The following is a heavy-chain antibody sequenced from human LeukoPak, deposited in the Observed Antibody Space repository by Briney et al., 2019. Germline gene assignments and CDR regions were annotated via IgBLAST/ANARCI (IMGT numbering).Heavy chain of an antibody. CDR3: AKGGTVVTRSRLDY. CDR1: GFTFSSYA. CDR2: ISYDGSNK. J-gene: IGHJ4*02. V-gene: IGHV3-30-3*01. Sequence: PGGSLRLSCAASGFTFSSYAMHWVRQAPGKGLEWVAVISYDGSNKYYADSVKGRFTISRDSSKNTLYLQMNSLRAEDTAVYYCAKGGTVVTRSRLDYWGQGTLVTVSS. D-gene: IGHD4-23*01.